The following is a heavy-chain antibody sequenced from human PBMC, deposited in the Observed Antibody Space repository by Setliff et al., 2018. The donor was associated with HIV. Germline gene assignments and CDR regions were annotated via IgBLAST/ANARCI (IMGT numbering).Heavy chain of an antibody. V-gene: IGHV4-59*01. J-gene: IGHJ4*02. CDR2: ICYSVTT. CDR3: ARRSGAAVFYYFDY. CDR1: GVSIGSYC. Sequence: SKTLSLTCTVSGVSIGSYCWSWIRQPPGKGLEWIGTICYSVTTNYNPSLKNRVAISVDTSKNQFSLKLTSVTPADTAVYYCARRSGAAVFYYFDYWGQGTLVTVSS. D-gene: IGHD6-13*01.